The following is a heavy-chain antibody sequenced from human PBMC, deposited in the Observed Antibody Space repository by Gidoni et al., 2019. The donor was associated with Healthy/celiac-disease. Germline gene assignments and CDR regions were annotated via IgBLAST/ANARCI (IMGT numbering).Heavy chain of an antibody. D-gene: IGHD3-22*01. CDR1: GFTFSSDS. CDR2: IRSSSSTI. J-gene: IGHJ6*02. CDR3: ARYYYDSSGHTTDYYYYYGMDV. V-gene: IGHV3-48*01. Sequence: EVQLVESGGGLVQPGGSLRLSGAASGFTFSSDSMNWVRQAPGQGLEWVSYIRSSSSTIYYADSVKGRFTISRDNAKNSLYLQMNSLRAEDTAVYYCARYYYDSSGHTTDYYYYYGMDVWGQVTTVTVSS.